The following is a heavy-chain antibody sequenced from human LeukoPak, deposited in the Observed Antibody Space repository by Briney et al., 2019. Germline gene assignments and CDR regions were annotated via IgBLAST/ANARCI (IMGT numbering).Heavy chain of an antibody. CDR2: IYYSGST. CDR1: GGSISTYY. D-gene: IGHD6-25*01. CDR3: ARAGRGTGIAASPI. V-gene: IGHV4-59*01. Sequence: SETLSLTCTVAGGSISTYYWIWIRQPRGKGMEWIGYIYYSGSTNYNPSLKSRVSISVDTSKNQLSLKLSSVTPADTAVYYCARAGRGTGIAASPIWGQGTMVTVSS. J-gene: IGHJ3*02.